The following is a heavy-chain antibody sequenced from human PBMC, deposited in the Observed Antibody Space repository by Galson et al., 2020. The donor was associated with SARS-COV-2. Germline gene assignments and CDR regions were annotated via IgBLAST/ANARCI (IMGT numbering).Heavy chain of an antibody. CDR3: ARVHSSGYNNWLDP. J-gene: IGHJ5*02. V-gene: IGHV4-38-2*02. Sequence: SETLSLTCTVSGYSISSDYYWGWIRQPPGKGLQWIGSLYRGGSTYYNPSLKSRVTISVDTSKNQFSLKLTSVTAADKAIYYCARVHSSGYNNWLDPWGQGTLVTVSS. D-gene: IGHD3-22*01. CDR1: GYSISSDYY. CDR2: LYRGGST.